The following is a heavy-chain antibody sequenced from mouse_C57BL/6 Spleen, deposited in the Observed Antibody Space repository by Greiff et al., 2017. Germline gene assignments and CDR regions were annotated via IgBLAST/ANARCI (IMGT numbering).Heavy chain of an antibody. CDR1: GFNFTNNY. D-gene: IGHD1-1*01. J-gene: IGHJ2*01. V-gene: IGHV14-3*01. CDR2: IDPANGNT. Sequence: VQLQQSVAELVRPGASVKLSCTASGFNFTNNYMHWVKQRPEQGLEWIGRIDPANGNTKYTPKFKGKATITADTSSNTAYLQLSSLTSEDTAIYYCARSKITTVVEDYWGQGTTLTVSS. CDR3: ARSKITTVVEDY.